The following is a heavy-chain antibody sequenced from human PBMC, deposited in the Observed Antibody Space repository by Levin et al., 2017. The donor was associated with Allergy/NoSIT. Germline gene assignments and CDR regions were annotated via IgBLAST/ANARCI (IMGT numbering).Heavy chain of an antibody. Sequence: SETLSLTCDISGDSVSSNSAAWYWLRQSPSRGLEWLARTYCRSTWNYNYAVSVKSRTTITPDTSKNQFSLQLRSVTPEDTAVYFCARHVYGLDSWGQGTPVTVSS. CDR2: TYCRSTWNY. CDR1: GDSVSSNSAA. J-gene: IGHJ5*02. D-gene: IGHD3-10*01. CDR3: ARHVYGLDS. V-gene: IGHV6-1*01.